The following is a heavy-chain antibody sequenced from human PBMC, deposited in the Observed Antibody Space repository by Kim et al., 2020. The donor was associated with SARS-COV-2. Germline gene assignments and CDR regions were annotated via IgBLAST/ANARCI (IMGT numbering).Heavy chain of an antibody. J-gene: IGHJ6*02. Sequence: ASVKVSCKASGYTFTSYGFSWVRQAPGQGLEWMGWISAYNGNTNYAQKLQGRVTMTTDTSTSTAYMELRSLRSDDTAVYYCARVVPAAKTLPLFYDGMDVWGQGTTVTVSS. CDR1: GYTFTSYG. V-gene: IGHV1-18*01. CDR3: ARVVPAAKTLPLFYDGMDV. D-gene: IGHD2-2*01. CDR2: ISAYNGNT.